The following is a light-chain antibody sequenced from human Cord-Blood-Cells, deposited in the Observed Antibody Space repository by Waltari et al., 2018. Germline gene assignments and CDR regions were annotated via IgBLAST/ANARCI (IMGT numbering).Light chain of an antibody. Sequence: QSALTQPASVSGSPGQSITIPCTGTSSDVGGYNYVSWYQQHPGKAPKLMIYEVSNRPSGVSNRFSGSKSGNTASLTISGLQAEDEADYYCGSYTSSSTLVFGTGTKVTVL. J-gene: IGLJ1*01. CDR2: EVS. CDR1: SSDVGGYNY. V-gene: IGLV2-14*01. CDR3: GSYTSSSTLV.